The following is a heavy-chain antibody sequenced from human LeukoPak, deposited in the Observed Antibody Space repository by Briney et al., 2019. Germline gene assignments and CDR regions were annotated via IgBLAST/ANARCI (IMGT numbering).Heavy chain of an antibody. CDR1: GFTFSSYA. CDR2: ISYGGSNK. CDR3: AELGITMIGGV. J-gene: IGHJ6*04. D-gene: IGHD3-10*02. Sequence: GGSLRLSCAASGFTFSSYAMHWVRQAPGKGLEWVAVISYGGSNKYYADSVKGRFTISRDNAKNSLYLQMNSLRAEDTAVYYCAELGITMIGGVWGKGTTVTISS. V-gene: IGHV3-30*04.